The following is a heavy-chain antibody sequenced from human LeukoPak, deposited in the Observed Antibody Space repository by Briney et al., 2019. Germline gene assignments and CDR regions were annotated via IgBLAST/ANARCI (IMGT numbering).Heavy chain of an antibody. D-gene: IGHD2-2*01. V-gene: IGHV3-23*01. J-gene: IGHJ4*02. CDR3: TKVGCSSTSCYRNVDYYFDY. CDR2: ISGSGGST. Sequence: GGSLRLSCAASGFTFSSYAMSWVRQAPGKGLEWVSAISGSGGSTYYADSVKGRFTISRDNSKNTLYLQMNSLRAEDTAVYYCTKVGCSSTSCYRNVDYYFDYWGQGTLVTVSS. CDR1: GFTFSSYA.